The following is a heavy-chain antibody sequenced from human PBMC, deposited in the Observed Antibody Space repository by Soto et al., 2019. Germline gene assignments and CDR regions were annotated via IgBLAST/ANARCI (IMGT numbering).Heavy chain of an antibody. J-gene: IGHJ4*02. V-gene: IGHV3-15*01. CDR2: IKRESEGGTA. CDR3: TVDSMRPY. CDR1: GFTAISFW. Sequence: EVQLVESGGGLVKPGGSLRLSCAASGFTAISFWMSWVRQAPGKGLEWVALIKRESEGGTADFTPPVKGRFTISRDDLKNTLYLDMNSLKTEDTAVYYCTVDSMRPYWGQGTLVTVSS.